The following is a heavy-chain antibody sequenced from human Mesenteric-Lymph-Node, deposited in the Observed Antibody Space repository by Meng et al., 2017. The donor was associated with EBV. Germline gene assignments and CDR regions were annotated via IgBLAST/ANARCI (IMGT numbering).Heavy chain of an antibody. J-gene: IGHJ1*01. CDR3: AHSPLWFGEWDFQH. V-gene: IGHV2-5*02. CDR2: IYWDDDK. D-gene: IGHD3-10*01. Sequence: QITLKESGPALVQPXXXXPXTXTFSGFSLSTSGVGVGWIRQPPGKALEWLALIYWDDDKRYSPSLKRRLTITKDTSKNQVVLTMTNMDPVDTATYFCAHSPLWFGEWDFQHWGQGTLVTVSS. CDR1: GFSLSTSGVG.